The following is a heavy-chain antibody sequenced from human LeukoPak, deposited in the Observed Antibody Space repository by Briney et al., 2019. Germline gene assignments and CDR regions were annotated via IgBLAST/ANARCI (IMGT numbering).Heavy chain of an antibody. D-gene: IGHD4-17*01. CDR2: IRGYNGNT. CDR1: GYTFTSNG. J-gene: IGHJ6*02. CDR3: ARESSTTVTTTGAIYYGMDV. Sequence: GASVKVSCKASGYTFTSNGISWVRQAPGQGLEWMGWIRGYNGNTNYAQKLQGRVTMTTDTSTSTAYIDLRSLRSDDTAVYFCARESSTTVTTTGAIYYGMDVWGQGTTVTVSS. V-gene: IGHV1-18*01.